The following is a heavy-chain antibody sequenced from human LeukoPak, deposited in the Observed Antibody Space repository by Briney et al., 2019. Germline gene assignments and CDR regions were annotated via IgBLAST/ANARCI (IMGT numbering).Heavy chain of an antibody. V-gene: IGHV3-20*04. CDR1: GFTFDDYG. D-gene: IGHD3-16*01. CDR3: ASLSGGGYYYYYMDV. CDR2: INWNGGST. Sequence: PGGSLRLSCAASGFTFDDYGMSWVRQAPGKGLEWVSGINWNGGSTGYADSVKGRFTISRDNAKNSLYLQMTSLRAEDTALYYSASLSGGGYYYYYMDVWGKGTTVTVSS. J-gene: IGHJ6*03.